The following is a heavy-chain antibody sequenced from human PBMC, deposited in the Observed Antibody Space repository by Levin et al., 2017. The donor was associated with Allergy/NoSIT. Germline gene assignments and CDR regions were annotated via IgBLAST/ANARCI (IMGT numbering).Heavy chain of an antibody. J-gene: IGHJ4*02. V-gene: IGHV4-31*03. CDR1: GGSISSGGYY. CDR2: IYYSGST. Sequence: PSETLSLTCTVSGGSISSGGYYWSWIRQHPGKGLEWIGYIYYSGSTYYNPSLKSRVTISVDTSKNQFSLKLSSVTAADTAVYYCARGNGSGSYYKYYFDYWGQGTLVTVSS. D-gene: IGHD3-10*01. CDR3: ARGNGSGSYYKYYFDY.